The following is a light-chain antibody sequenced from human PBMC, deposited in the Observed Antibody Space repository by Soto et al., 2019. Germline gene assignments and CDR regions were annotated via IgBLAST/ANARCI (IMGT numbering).Light chain of an antibody. V-gene: IGLV2-14*01. CDR3: RSYTSISLYV. J-gene: IGLJ1*01. CDR2: DVS. CDR1: SSDVGGYNY. Sequence: QSALTQPASVSGSPGQSITISCTGTSSDVGGYNYVSWYQQHPGKAPKLMIYDVSNRPSGVPNRFAGSKSGTTAALTTSGHQAEVEAGYCFRSYTSISLYVFGTGTKLTV.